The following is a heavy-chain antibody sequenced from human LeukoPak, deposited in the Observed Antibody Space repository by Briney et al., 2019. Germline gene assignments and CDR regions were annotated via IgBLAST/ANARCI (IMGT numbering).Heavy chain of an antibody. J-gene: IGHJ5*02. V-gene: IGHV1-46*01. D-gene: IGHD1-26*01. CDR1: GYTFTSYY. Sequence: GASVKVSCKASGYTFTSYYMHWVRQAPGQGLEWMGLINPTGGSTGYAQKFQGRVTMTRDMSTSTDYMELSSLRSEYTAIYYCARDNSVGDNAWWFDPWGQGTLVTVSS. CDR3: ARDNSVGDNAWWFDP. CDR2: INPTGGST.